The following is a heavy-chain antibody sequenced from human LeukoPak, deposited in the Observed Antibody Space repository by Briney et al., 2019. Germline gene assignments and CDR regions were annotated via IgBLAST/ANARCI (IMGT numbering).Heavy chain of an antibody. J-gene: IGHJ4*02. V-gene: IGHV4-34*01. CDR1: GGSFSGYY. CDR3: ARRGDIVVVPAASPLDY. D-gene: IGHD2-2*01. CDR2: INHSGST. Sequence: SETLSLTCAVYGGSFSGYYWSWIRQPPGKGLEWIGEINHSGSTNYNPSLKSRVTISVDTSKNQFSLKLSSVTAADTAVYYCARRGDIVVVPAASPLDYWGQGTLVTVSS.